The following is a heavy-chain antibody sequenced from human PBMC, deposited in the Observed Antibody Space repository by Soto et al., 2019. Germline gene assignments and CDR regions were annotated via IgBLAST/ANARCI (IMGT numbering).Heavy chain of an antibody. Sequence: ASVKVSCKASGYTFTSYYMHWVRQAPGQGLEWMGIINPSGGSTSYAQKFQGRVTMTRDTSTSTVYMELSSLRSEDTAVYYCAGERYYDFWSGYIRPDYYYYGTDVWGQGTTVTVSS. CDR3: AGERYYDFWSGYIRPDYYYYGTDV. D-gene: IGHD3-3*01. V-gene: IGHV1-46*01. CDR1: GYTFTSYY. J-gene: IGHJ6*02. CDR2: INPSGGST.